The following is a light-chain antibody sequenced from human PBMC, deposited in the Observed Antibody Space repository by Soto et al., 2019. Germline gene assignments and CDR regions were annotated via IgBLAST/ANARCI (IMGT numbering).Light chain of an antibody. Sequence: EIVLTQSPGTLSLSPGERATLSCRASQSVGSDYLAWYQQKPGQAPRLLIYVASNRATGIPDRFSGSGSGTAFTLTISRLEPEDFAVYFCQQYATSPLTFGGGTKVDIK. V-gene: IGKV3-20*01. CDR3: QQYATSPLT. CDR2: VAS. CDR1: QSVGSDY. J-gene: IGKJ4*01.